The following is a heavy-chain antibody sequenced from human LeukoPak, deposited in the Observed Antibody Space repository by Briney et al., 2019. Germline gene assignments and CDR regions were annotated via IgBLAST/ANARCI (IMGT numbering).Heavy chain of an antibody. J-gene: IGHJ4*02. CDR3: ARGLAHNYVSDY. CDR2: ITSSSTI. V-gene: IGHV3-48*01. D-gene: IGHD1-1*01. Sequence: PGGSLRLSCAASGFTFASYTMNWVRQAPGKGLEWVSFITSSSTIYYADSVKGRFTISRDNAKSSLYLQMNSLRADDTAVYFCARGLAHNYVSDYWGQGTLVTVSS. CDR1: GFTFASYT.